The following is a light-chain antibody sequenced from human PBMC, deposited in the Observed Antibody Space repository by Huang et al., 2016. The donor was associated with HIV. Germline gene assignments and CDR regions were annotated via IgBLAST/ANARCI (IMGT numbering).Light chain of an antibody. J-gene: IGKJ3*01. CDR3: QQYTSSPIT. V-gene: IGKV3-20*01. CDR1: QSLPSNY. CDR2: GAS. Sequence: EIVLTQSPGTLSFSPGGRAALSCRARQSLPSNYLAWYQQKPGQAPRLLIYGASNRAAGIPDKFSGSGSGTDFTLTISRLEPEDCAVYYCQQYTSSPITFGPGTKLEIK.